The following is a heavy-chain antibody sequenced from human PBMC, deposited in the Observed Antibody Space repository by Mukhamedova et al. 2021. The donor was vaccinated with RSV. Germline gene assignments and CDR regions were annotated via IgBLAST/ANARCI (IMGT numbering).Heavy chain of an antibody. CDR2: MNPNSGNT. CDR3: ARGWGLIAARIY. Sequence: SYDINWVRQTTGQGLEWMGWMNPNSGNTGYAQKFQGRVTMTRNTSISTAYMELSSLRSEDTAVYYCARGWGLIAARIYWGQGTLV. CDR1: SYD. D-gene: IGHD6-6*01. J-gene: IGHJ4*02. V-gene: IGHV1-8*01.